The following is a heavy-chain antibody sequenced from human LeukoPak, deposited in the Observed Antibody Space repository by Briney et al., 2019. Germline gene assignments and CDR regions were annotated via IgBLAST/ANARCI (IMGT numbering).Heavy chain of an antibody. V-gene: IGHV4-59*01. Sequence: PSETLSLTCTVSGGSISPYYWIWIRQPPGKGLEWIGYIYYSGGTNYSPSLKSRVTMSVDTSKNQFSLKLSSVTAADTAVYYCARRAAAVGTFYMDVWGKGTTVTVSS. J-gene: IGHJ6*03. CDR3: ARRAAAVGTFYMDV. CDR1: GGSISPYY. D-gene: IGHD6-13*01. CDR2: IYYSGGT.